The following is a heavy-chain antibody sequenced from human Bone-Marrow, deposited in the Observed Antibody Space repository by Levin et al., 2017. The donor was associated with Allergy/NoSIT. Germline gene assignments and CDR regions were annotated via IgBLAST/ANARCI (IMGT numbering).Heavy chain of an antibody. CDR1: GYSFSRYD. V-gene: IGHV1-8*01. D-gene: IGHD2-2*02. CDR2: LNPNSGNT. Sequence: GESLKISCKATGYSFSRYDINWVRQATGQGPEWMGWLNPNSGNTVLAQKFQGRVTLTRNTPISTAYLELSSLRDDDTALYYCARGLLLYPHAFDIWGQGTVVTVSS. CDR3: ARGLLLYPHAFDI. J-gene: IGHJ3*02.